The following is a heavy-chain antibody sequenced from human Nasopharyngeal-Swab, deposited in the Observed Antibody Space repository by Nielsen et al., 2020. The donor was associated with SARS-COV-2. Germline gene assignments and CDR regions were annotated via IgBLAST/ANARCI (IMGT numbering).Heavy chain of an antibody. V-gene: IGHV3-73*01. D-gene: IGHD2-15*01. Sequence: GESLKISCAASGFIFSDSAIHWVRQASGKGLEWVGRIRSKGNSYATEYAASVEGRFTISRDDSENTAYLQMNSLMTEDTAVYYCSRCGGSCYTGKDYWGQGTLVTVSS. CDR2: IRSKGNSYAT. CDR3: SRCGGSCYTGKDY. CDR1: GFIFSDSA. J-gene: IGHJ4*02.